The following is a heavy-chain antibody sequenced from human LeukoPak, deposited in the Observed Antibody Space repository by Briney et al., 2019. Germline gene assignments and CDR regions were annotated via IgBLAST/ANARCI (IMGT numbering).Heavy chain of an antibody. V-gene: IGHV3-74*01. D-gene: IGHD1-26*01. J-gene: IGHJ4*02. CDR1: GFTASNYW. Sequence: GGSLRLSCAASGFTASNYWMHWVRQVPGKGLVWVALITGDGTGTNHADSVKGRFTVSRDNAKNTLFLQMNSLRADDSAVYYCARGGVVAALDYWGGGTRVTVSS. CDR2: ITGDGTGT. CDR3: ARGGVVAALDY.